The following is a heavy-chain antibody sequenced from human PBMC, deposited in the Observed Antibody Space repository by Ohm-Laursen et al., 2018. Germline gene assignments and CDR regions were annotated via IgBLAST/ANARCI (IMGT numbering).Heavy chain of an antibody. J-gene: IGHJ1*01. V-gene: IGHV1-46*01. CDR3: ARDEPPNYYDSSGYYYRRYFQH. D-gene: IGHD3-22*01. CDR1: GYTFTSYY. Sequence: GASVKVSCKTSGYTFTSYYMHWVRQAPGQGLEWMGIINPSGGSTSYAQKFQGRVTMTRDTSTSTVYMELSSLRSEDTAVYYCARDEPPNYYDSSGYYYRRYFQHWGQGTLVTVSS. CDR2: INPSGGST.